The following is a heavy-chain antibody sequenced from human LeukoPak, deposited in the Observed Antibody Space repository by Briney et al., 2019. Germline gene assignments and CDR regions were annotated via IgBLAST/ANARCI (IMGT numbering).Heavy chain of an antibody. CDR3: ARRIVGATYYYYGMDV. CDR1: GGSISSSSYY. J-gene: IGHJ6*02. D-gene: IGHD1-26*01. Sequence: SETLSLTCTVSGGSISSSSYYWGWIRQPPGKGLEWIGSIYYSGSTYHNPSLKSRVTISVDTSKNQFSLKLSSVTAADTAVYYCARRIVGATYYYYGMDVWGQGTTVTVSS. CDR2: IYYSGST. V-gene: IGHV4-39*01.